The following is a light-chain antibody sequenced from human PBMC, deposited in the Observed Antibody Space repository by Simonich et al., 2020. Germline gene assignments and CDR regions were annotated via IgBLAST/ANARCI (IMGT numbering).Light chain of an antibody. CDR2: CAA. J-gene: IGKJ2*01. V-gene: IGKV4-1*01. CDR3: QQYYSTPYT. CDR1: QSFLYSSNNKNY. Sequence: DIVMTPSPDSLAVSLGERATIHCKSSQSFLYSSNNKNYLAWYQQKPGQPPKLLIYCAATRDSGVPDRFSGSGSGTDFTLTISSLQAEDVAVYYCQQYYSTPYTFGQGTKLEIK.